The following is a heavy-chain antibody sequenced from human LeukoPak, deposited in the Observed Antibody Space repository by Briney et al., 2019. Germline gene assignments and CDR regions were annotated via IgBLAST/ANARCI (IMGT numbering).Heavy chain of an antibody. V-gene: IGHV4-39*01. D-gene: IGHD3-3*01. J-gene: IGHJ4*02. Sequence: SETLSLTCTVSGGSISSSSYYWGWIRQPPGKGLEWIGNIYYSGSTYYNPSLKSRITISVDTSKNRFSLKLSSVTAADTAVYYRARHRAYYDFWSGSINETDYWGQGTLVTVSS. CDR2: IYYSGST. CDR1: GGSISSSSYY. CDR3: ARHRAYYDFWSGSINETDY.